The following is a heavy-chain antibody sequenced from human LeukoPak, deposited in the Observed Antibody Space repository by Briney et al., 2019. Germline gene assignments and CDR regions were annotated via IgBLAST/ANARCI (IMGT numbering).Heavy chain of an antibody. CDR2: INYSGST. CDR1: GGSISSSSYY. J-gene: IGHJ6*03. D-gene: IGHD2-15*01. CDR3: ARGYCSGGSCYSPYYYSYMDV. V-gene: IGHV4-39*07. Sequence: SETLSLTCTVSGGSISSSSYYWGWIRQPPGKGLEWIGSINYSGSTYYNPSLKSRVTISVDRSKNQFSLKLTSVTAADTAVYYCARGYCSGGSCYSPYYYSYMDVWGKGTTVTVSS.